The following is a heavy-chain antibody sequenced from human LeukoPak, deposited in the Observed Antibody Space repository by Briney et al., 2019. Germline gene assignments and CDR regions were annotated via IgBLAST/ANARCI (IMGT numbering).Heavy chain of an antibody. CDR3: ARGGQDYYGSGTDY. V-gene: IGHV1-2*02. CDR2: INPNSGGT. J-gene: IGHJ4*02. Sequence: ASVKVSCKASGYTFTGYYMHWVRQAPGQGLEWMGWINPNSGGTKYAQKFQGRVTMTRDTSISAAYMELNRLRSDDTAVYYCARGGQDYYGSGTDYWGQGTLVTVSS. D-gene: IGHD3-10*01. CDR1: GYTFTGYY.